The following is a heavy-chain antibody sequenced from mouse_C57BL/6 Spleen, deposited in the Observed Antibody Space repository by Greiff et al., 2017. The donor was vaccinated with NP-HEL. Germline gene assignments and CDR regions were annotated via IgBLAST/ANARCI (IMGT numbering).Heavy chain of an antibody. Sequence: EVKLVESGGGLVQPGGSLSLSCAASGFTFTDYYMSWVRQPPGKALEWLGFIRNKANGYTTEYSASVRGRFTISRDNSQSILYLQMNGLRAEDSATYYCARYIASPYYGNSPFAYWGQGTLVTVSA. CDR3: ARYIASPYYGNSPFAY. J-gene: IGHJ3*01. D-gene: IGHD2-10*01. CDR2: IRNKANGYTT. CDR1: GFTFTDYY. V-gene: IGHV7-3*01.